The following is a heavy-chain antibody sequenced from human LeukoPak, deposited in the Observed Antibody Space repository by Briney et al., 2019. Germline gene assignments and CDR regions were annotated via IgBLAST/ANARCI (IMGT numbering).Heavy chain of an antibody. CDR2: ISAYNGNT. Sequence: GASVKVSCKASGYTFSSYGISWVRQAPGLGLEWMGWISAYNGNTYYAQNLQGRVTMTTDTPTSTAYMEVRSLRSDDTAVYYCARDLKRGYSSGRYSWGTGSSNDYWGQGTLVTVSS. D-gene: IGHD6-19*01. CDR3: ARDLKRGYSSGRYSWGTGSSNDY. V-gene: IGHV1-18*01. CDR1: GYTFSSYG. J-gene: IGHJ4*02.